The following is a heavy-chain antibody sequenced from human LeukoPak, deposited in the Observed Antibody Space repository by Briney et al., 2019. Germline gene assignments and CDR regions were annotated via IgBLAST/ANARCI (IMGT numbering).Heavy chain of an antibody. J-gene: IGHJ6*02. D-gene: IGHD4-17*01. Sequence: PGGSLRLSCAASGFTFSSYSMNWVRQAPGKGLECVSSISSSSSSYIYYADSVKGRFTISRDNAKNSLYLQMNSLRAEDTAVYYCARDWWVTRERYYGMDVWGQGTTVTVSS. CDR2: ISSSSSSYI. CDR3: ARDWWVTRERYYGMDV. V-gene: IGHV3-21*01. CDR1: GFTFSSYS.